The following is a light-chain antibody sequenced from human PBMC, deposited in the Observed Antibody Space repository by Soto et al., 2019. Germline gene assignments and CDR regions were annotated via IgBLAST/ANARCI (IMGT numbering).Light chain of an antibody. CDR3: SSYTSSSKL. CDR1: SSDVGSYNY. V-gene: IGLV2-14*01. CDR2: EVS. Sequence: QSALTQPASVSGSPGQSITISCTGTSSDVGSYNYVSWYQQHPGKAPKLMIYEVSDRPSGISSRFSGSKSGNTASLTISGLQTEDEADYYVSSYTSSSKLFGTGTKLTVL. J-gene: IGLJ1*01.